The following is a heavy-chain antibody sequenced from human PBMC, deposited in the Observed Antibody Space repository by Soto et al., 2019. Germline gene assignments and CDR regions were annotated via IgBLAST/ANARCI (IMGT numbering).Heavy chain of an antibody. CDR2: IFSGGIT. J-gene: IGHJ6*02. V-gene: IGHV4-31*03. D-gene: IGHD2-21*01. CDR3: ARDRVFQV. CDR1: GDSISSGGHY. Sequence: SETLSLTCTVSGDSISSGGHYWTWIRQHPGKGLEWIGYIFSGGITYYNPSLKSRVIISLDTSNNQFSLMLTSVTAADTAVYYCARDRVFQVWGQGTTVTVS.